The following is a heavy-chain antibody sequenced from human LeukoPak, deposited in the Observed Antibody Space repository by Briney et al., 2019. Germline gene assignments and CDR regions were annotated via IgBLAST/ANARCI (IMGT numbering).Heavy chain of an antibody. CDR2: IYYSGST. Sequence: ASETLSLTCTVSGGSISSYYWSWIRQPPGKGLEWIGYIYYSGSTNYNPSLKSRVTISVDTSKNQFSLKLSSVTAADTAVYYCARGYYQVDYYGLDVWGQGTTVIVSS. V-gene: IGHV4-59*01. D-gene: IGHD3-10*01. CDR3: ARGYYQVDYYGLDV. CDR1: GGSISSYY. J-gene: IGHJ6*02.